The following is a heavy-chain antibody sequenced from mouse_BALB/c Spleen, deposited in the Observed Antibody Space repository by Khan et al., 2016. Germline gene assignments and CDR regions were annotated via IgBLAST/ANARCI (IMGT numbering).Heavy chain of an antibody. CDR3: ASNWEGWYFDV. V-gene: IGHV3-6*02. CDR1: GYSITSGYY. CDR2: ISYDGSN. D-gene: IGHD4-1*01. J-gene: IGHJ1*01. Sequence: EVQLVESGPGLVKPSQSLSLTCSVTGYSITSGYYWNWIRQFPGNKLEWMGYISYDGSNNYNPSLKNRISITRDKSKNQFFLKLNSVTTEDTATSDCASNWEGWYFDVWGAGTTVTVSS.